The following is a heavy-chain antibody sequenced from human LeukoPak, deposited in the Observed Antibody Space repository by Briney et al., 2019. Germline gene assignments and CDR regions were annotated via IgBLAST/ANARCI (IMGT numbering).Heavy chain of an antibody. CDR2: INPNRDGT. J-gene: IGHJ4*02. CDR1: GYTFTDYY. Sequence: ASVKVSCKASGYTFTDYYMHWVRQAPGQGLEWMGWINPNRDGTNYAQKFQGRVTMTRDTSISTAYMELSRLRSDDTAVYYCARFGGGATKDDRLDYWGQGTLVTVSS. V-gene: IGHV1-2*02. D-gene: IGHD3-16*01. CDR3: ARFGGGATKDDRLDY.